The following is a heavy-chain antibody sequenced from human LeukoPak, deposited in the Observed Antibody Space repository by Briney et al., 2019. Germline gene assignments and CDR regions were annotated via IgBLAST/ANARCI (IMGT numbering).Heavy chain of an antibody. CDR3: ARPTGDY. CDR1: GGSISSSNW. D-gene: IGHD4-17*01. Sequence: KSSETLSLTCAVSGGSISSSNWWSWVRQPPGKGLEWIGEINHSGSTKYNPYLKSRVTISVDTSKNQFSLKLSSVTAAETAVYYCARPTGDYWGQGTLVTVSS. J-gene: IGHJ4*02. CDR2: INHSGST. V-gene: IGHV4-4*02.